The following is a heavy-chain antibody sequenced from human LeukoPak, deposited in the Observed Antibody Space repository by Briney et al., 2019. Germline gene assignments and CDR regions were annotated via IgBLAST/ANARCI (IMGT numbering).Heavy chain of an antibody. CDR1: GGSISSYY. CDR2: IYYSGST. J-gene: IGHJ3*02. CDR3: ASVMTRDAFHI. V-gene: IGHV4-59*01. D-gene: IGHD2-21*02. Sequence: ETLSPTCTVSGGSISSYYWSWIRQPPGKGLEWIGYIYYSGSTNYNPSLKSRVTISVDTSKNQFSLKVTSVTAADTAMYYCASVMTRDAFHIWGQGTMVIVSS.